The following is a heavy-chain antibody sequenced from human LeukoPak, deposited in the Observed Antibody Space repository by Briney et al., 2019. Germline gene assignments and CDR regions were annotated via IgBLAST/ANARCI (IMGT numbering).Heavy chain of an antibody. J-gene: IGHJ5*02. CDR3: ATDLGCSSTSCYFWLDP. D-gene: IGHD2-2*01. Sequence: ASVKVSRKVSGYTLTELSMHWVRQAPGKGVEWMGGFDPEDGETIYAQKFQGRVTMTEDTSTDTAYMELSSLRSEDTAVYYCATDLGCSSTSCYFWLDPWGEGTVVSVSS. CDR2: FDPEDGET. V-gene: IGHV1-24*01. CDR1: GYTLTELS.